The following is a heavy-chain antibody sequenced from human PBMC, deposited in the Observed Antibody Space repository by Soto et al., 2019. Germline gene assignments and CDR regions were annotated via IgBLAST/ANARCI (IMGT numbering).Heavy chain of an antibody. CDR3: AKGPMVYDYYYYGMDV. CDR1: GFTFSSYA. CDR2: ISGSGGST. J-gene: IGHJ6*02. V-gene: IGHV3-23*01. D-gene: IGHD2-8*01. Sequence: GSLRLSCAASGFTFSSYAMSWVRQAPGKGLEWVSAISGSGGSTYYADSVKGRFTISRDNSKNTLYLQMNSLRAEDTAVYYCAKGPMVYDYYYYGMDVWGQGTTVTVSS.